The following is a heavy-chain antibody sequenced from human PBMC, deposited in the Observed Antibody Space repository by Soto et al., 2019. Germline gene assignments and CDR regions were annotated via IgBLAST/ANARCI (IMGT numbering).Heavy chain of an antibody. CDR3: AKESAVAGIRYYYYGMDV. J-gene: IGHJ6*02. V-gene: IGHV3-43*01. CDR2: ISWDGGST. Sequence: SGGSLRLSCAASGFTFDDYTMHWVRQAPGKGLEWVSLISWDGGSTYYADSVKGRFTISRDNSKNSLYLQMNSLRTEDTALYYCAKESAVAGIRYYYYGMDVWGQGTPVTVSS. D-gene: IGHD6-19*01. CDR1: GFTFDDYT.